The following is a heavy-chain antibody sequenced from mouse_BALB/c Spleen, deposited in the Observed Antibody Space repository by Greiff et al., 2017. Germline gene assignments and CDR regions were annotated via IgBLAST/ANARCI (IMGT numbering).Heavy chain of an antibody. J-gene: IGHJ2*01. D-gene: IGHD4-1*01. CDR3: ARRGTGDYFDY. CDR2: ISNGGGST. CDR1: GFPFSSYT. V-gene: IGHV5-12-2*01. Sequence: EVKLMESGGGLVQPGGSLKLSCAASGFPFSSYTMSWVRQTPEKRLEWVAYISNGGGSTYYPDTVKGRFTISRDNAKNTLYLQMSSLKSEDTAMYYCARRGTGDYFDYWGQGTTLTVSS.